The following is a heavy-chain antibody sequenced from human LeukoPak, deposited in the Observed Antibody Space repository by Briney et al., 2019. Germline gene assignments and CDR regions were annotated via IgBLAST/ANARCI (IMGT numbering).Heavy chain of an antibody. V-gene: IGHV4-61*02. CDR1: GGSISSGSYY. CDR2: IYTSGST. CDR3: ARHESFSSGWYRLDY. D-gene: IGHD6-19*01. J-gene: IGHJ4*02. Sequence: SETLSLTCTVSGGSISSGSYYWSWIRQPAGKGLEWIGRIYTSGSTNYNPSLKSRVTISVDTSKNQFSLKLSSVTAADTAVYYCARHESFSSGWYRLDYWGQGTLVTVSS.